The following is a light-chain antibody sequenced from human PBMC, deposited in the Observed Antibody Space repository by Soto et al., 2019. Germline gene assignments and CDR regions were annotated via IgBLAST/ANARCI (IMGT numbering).Light chain of an antibody. V-gene: IGKV1-5*01. CDR2: DAS. CDR3: QQYYRSCT. CDR1: QSVTDW. J-gene: IGKJ2*02. Sequence: DIQLTQSPSTLSASVGDRVTITCRASQSVTDWLAWYQQKPGKAPKLLIYDASNLQSGVPSRFSGSGSGTKFSLTISSLQPDDFANYYCQQYYRSCTFGQGTKVEIK.